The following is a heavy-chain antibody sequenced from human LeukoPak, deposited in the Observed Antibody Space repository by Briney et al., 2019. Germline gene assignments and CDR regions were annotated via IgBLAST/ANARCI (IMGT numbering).Heavy chain of an antibody. CDR2: ISGSGGST. Sequence: GGSLRLSCAASGFTFSSYAMSWVRQAPGKGLEWVSAISGSGGSTYYADSVKGRFTISRDNSRNTLYLQMSSLRAEDTAVYYCAKVLPTSPIAVAGTKGWFDPWGQGTLVTVSS. CDR3: AKVLPTSPIAVAGTKGWFDP. V-gene: IGHV3-23*01. D-gene: IGHD6-19*01. J-gene: IGHJ5*02. CDR1: GFTFSSYA.